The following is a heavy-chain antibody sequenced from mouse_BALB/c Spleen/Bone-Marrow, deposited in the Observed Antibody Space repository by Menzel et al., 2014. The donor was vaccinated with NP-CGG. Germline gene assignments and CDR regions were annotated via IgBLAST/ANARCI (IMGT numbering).Heavy chain of an antibody. D-gene: IGHD2-4*01. CDR1: GFSLTSYG. CDR3: ARSPSTMITGGFAY. Sequence: VQRVESGPGLVAPSQSLSITCTISGFSLTSYGVHWVRQPPGKGLEWLVAIWSDGSTTYNSALKSRLSISKDNSKSQVFLKMNSLQTDDTAMYYCARSPSTMITGGFAYWGQGTLVTVSA. CDR2: IWSDGST. V-gene: IGHV2-6-1*01. J-gene: IGHJ3*01.